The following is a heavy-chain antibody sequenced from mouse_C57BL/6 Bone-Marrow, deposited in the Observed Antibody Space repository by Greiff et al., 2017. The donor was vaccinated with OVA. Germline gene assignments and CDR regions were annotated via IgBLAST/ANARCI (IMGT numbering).Heavy chain of an antibody. Sequence: EVQLVESGGDLVKPGGSLKLSCAASGFTFSSYGMSWVRQTPDKRLEWVATISSGGSYTYYPDSVKGRFTISRDNAKNTLYLQMSSLKSEDTAMYYCARHGGIDYYGSSYNDYWGQGTTLTVSS. D-gene: IGHD1-1*01. V-gene: IGHV5-6*01. CDR3: ARHGGIDYYGSSYNDY. CDR1: GFTFSSYG. J-gene: IGHJ2*01. CDR2: ISSGGSYT.